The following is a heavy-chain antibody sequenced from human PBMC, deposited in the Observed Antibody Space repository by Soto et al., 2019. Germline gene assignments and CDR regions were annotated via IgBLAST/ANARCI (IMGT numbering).Heavy chain of an antibody. V-gene: IGHV3-74*01. CDR2: INTDGSST. CDR3: TREIEAGDFDY. J-gene: IGHJ4*02. D-gene: IGHD6-13*01. Sequence: EVQLVESGGGLLQPGGSLRLSCAASAFSFGAYNMHWVRQAPGKGLVWVSRINTDGSSTTYADSVKGRFTISRDNAKNTLYLQMNSLRAEDTAVYYCTREIEAGDFDYWGQGTLVTDSS. CDR1: AFSFGAYN.